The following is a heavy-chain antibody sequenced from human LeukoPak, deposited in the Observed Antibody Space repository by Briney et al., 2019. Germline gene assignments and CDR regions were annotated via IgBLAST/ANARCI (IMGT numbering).Heavy chain of an antibody. CDR1: GFTLSSYA. CDR3: ARADYDFLTGYYTPFRNWFDP. CDR2: ISYDGSNQ. V-gene: IGHV3-30*04. J-gene: IGHJ5*02. D-gene: IGHD3-9*01. Sequence: PGGSLRLSCAASGFTLSSYAMHWVRQAPGKRLERVAGISYDGSNQYYADSVKGRFTISRDNSKNTLYLQMNSLRAEDTAVYYCARADYDFLTGYYTPFRNWFDPCGQGTLVTVSS.